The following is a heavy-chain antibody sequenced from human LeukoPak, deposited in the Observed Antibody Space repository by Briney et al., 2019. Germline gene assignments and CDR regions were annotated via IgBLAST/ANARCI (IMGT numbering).Heavy chain of an antibody. CDR2: IYTSGNT. Sequence: SETLSLTCTVSGGSISSYYWSWIRQPAGKGLEWIGRIYTSGNTNYNPSLKSRVTMSVDTSKNQFSLKLSSVTAADTAVYYCARDLADYYYDSSGYAALDYWGQGTLVTVSS. J-gene: IGHJ4*02. CDR3: ARDLADYYYDSSGYAALDY. D-gene: IGHD3-22*01. V-gene: IGHV4-4*07. CDR1: GGSISSYY.